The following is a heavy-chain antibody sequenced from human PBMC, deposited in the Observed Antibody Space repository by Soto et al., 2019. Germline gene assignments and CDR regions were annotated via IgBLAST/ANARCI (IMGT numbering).Heavy chain of an antibody. CDR1: GYTFTSYG. D-gene: IGHD6-19*01. Sequence: ASGKVSCKASGYTFTSYGISWVRQAPGRGLEWMGWISAYNGNTNYAQKLQGRVTMTTDTSTSTAYMELRSLRSDDTAVYYCARDHYSSGWWGNFDYWGQGTLVTVSS. CDR2: ISAYNGNT. V-gene: IGHV1-18*01. CDR3: ARDHYSSGWWGNFDY. J-gene: IGHJ4*02.